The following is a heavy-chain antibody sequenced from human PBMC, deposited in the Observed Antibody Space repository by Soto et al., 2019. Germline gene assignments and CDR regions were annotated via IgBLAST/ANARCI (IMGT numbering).Heavy chain of an antibody. CDR3: ARGTGTTSRQVYYYYYGMDV. CDR2: IIPIFGTA. V-gene: IGHV1-69*13. Sequence: SVKVSCKASGYTFTSYGISWVRQAPGQGLEWMGGIIPIFGTANYAQKFQGRVTITADESTSTAYMELSSLRSEDTAVYYCARGTGTTSRQVYYYYYGMDVWGQGTTVTVSS. D-gene: IGHD1-7*01. J-gene: IGHJ6*02. CDR1: GYTFTSYG.